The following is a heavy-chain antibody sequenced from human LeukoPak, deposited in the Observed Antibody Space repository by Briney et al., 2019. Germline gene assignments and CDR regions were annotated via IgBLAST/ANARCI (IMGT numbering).Heavy chain of an antibody. CDR1: GYTFTSYD. CDR2: MNPNSGGT. J-gene: IGHJ4*02. Sequence: GASVKVSCKASGYTFTSYDINWVRQATGQGLEWMGWMNPNSGGTNYAQKFQGRVTMTRDTSISTAYMELSRLRSDDTAVYYCARAGYTWNFADYWGQGTLVTVSS. D-gene: IGHD1-7*01. CDR3: ARAGYTWNFADY. V-gene: IGHV1-2*02.